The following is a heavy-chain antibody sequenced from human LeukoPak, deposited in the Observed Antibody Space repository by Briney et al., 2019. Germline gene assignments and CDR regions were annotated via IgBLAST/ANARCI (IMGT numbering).Heavy chain of an antibody. CDR1: GLTFSSYA. Sequence: PGLSLRLSSAAAGLTFSSYAMSWVRQAPGKGLEWVSAISGSGGSTYCANYYKGRFNISRTNTKNTSKLQMTRLRAADTAVYYCAKGRGSSSYVGHFWYWGQGTLVTVSS. D-gene: IGHD3-22*01. J-gene: IGHJ4*02. CDR3: AKGRGSSSYVGHFWY. V-gene: IGHV3-23*01. CDR2: ISGSGGST.